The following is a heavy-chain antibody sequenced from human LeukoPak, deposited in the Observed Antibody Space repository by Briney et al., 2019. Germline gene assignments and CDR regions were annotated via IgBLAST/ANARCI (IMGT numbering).Heavy chain of an antibody. CDR3: AREMSYYDFWSGYRWFDP. D-gene: IGHD3-3*01. CDR1: GGSISSYY. V-gene: IGHV4-59*12. Sequence: PSETLSLTCTVSGGSISSYYWSWIRQPPGKGLEWIGYIYYSGSTNYNPSLKSRISISVDTSKNQFSLKLSSVTAADTAVYYCAREMSYYDFWSGYRWFDPWGQGTLVTVSS. J-gene: IGHJ5*02. CDR2: IYYSGST.